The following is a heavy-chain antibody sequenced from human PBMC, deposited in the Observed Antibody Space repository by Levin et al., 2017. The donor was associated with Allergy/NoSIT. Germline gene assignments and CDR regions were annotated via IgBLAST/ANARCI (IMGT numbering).Heavy chain of an antibody. D-gene: IGHD6-19*01. CDR1: GYTLTELS. CDR2: FDPEDGET. V-gene: IGHV1-24*01. Sequence: GESLKISCKVSGYTLTELSMHWVRQAPGKGLEWMGGFDPEDGETIYAQKFQGRVTMTEDTSTDTAYMELSSLRSEDTAVYYCATANRYSSGWAEPQNDYWGQGTLVTVSS. J-gene: IGHJ4*02. CDR3: ATANRYSSGWAEPQNDY.